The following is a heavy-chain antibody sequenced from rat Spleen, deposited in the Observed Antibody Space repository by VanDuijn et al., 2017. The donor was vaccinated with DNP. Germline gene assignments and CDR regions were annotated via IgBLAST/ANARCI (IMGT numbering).Heavy chain of an antibody. CDR1: GYSITSNY. D-gene: IGHD1-12*02. V-gene: IGHV3-1*01. CDR3: ARAYYDGTYYPNWYFDF. J-gene: IGHJ1*01. Sequence: EVQLQESGPGLVKPSQSLSLTCSVTGYSITSNYWAWIRKFPGNKMDWMGYISYSGSTGYNPSLRSRISITRDTSKRQFFRQLNSITTEDTATYYCARAYYDGTYYPNWYFDFWGPGTTVTVSS. CDR2: ISYSGST.